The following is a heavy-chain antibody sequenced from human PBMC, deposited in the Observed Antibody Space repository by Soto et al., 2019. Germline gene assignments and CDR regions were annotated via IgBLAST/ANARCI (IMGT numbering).Heavy chain of an antibody. CDR2: IKSKVDGGTS. Sequence: AGGSLRLSCAASGFIFSNAWINWVRQAPGKGLEWVGRIKSKVDGGTSDFAAPVKDRFAISRDDSKNIVYLEMNGLKTEYTAMYYCTTDSYMTTVIVRFDYWGHGTQVTVSS. V-gene: IGHV3-15*07. D-gene: IGHD3-16*01. CDR1: GFIFSNAW. J-gene: IGHJ4*01. CDR3: TTDSYMTTVIVRFDY.